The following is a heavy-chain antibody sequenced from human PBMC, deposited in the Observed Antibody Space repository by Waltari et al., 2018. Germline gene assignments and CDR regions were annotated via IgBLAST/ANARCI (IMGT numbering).Heavy chain of an antibody. V-gene: IGHV1-69*05. J-gene: IGHJ4*02. CDR1: GGPFRSYA. Sequence: QVTLVQSGAEVKKPGSSVKVSCKASGGPFRSYAISWVRQAPGQGLEWMGGIIPICGTANYAQKFQGRVTITTDESTSTAYMELSSLRSEDTAVYYCASFRGGNHDYWGQGTLVTVSS. CDR2: IIPICGTA. D-gene: IGHD2-15*01. CDR3: ASFRGGNHDY.